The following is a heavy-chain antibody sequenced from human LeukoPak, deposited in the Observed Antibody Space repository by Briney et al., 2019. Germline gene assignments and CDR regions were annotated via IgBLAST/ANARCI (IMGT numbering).Heavy chain of an antibody. CDR1: GFTFSTYT. CDR2: IGSSGGGI. J-gene: IGHJ4*02. Sequence: GGSLRLSCAASGFTFSTYTLYWVRHPPGKRLEWVSIIGSSGGGIHYADSVKGRFTISRDNSKNALYLQMNSLRVEDTAVYYCAIDPNWGTHSWGQGVLVTVSS. CDR3: AIDPNWGTHS. V-gene: IGHV3-23*01. D-gene: IGHD7-27*01.